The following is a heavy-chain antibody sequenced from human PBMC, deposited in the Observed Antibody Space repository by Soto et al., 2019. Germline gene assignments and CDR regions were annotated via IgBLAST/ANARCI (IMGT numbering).Heavy chain of an antibody. CDR3: ARVSSSIVVVPDYGMDV. CDR1: GYTFISHG. V-gene: IGHV1-18*04. Sequence: ASVKVSCKASGYTFISHGISWVRQAPGQGLEWMGWISGKSGNTNYAQKLQGRVTLTTDTSTSTAYMELRSLRSDDTAVYYCARVSSSIVVVPDYGMDVWGQGTTVTVSS. CDR2: ISGKSGNT. J-gene: IGHJ6*02. D-gene: IGHD2-15*01.